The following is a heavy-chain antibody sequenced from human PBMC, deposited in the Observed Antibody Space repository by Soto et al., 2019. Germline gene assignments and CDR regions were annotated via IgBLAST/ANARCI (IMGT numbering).Heavy chain of an antibody. D-gene: IGHD3-3*01. CDR1: GFTFSSYE. J-gene: IGHJ4*02. V-gene: IGHV3-48*03. CDR2: ISSSGSTI. Sequence: GGSLRLSCAASGFTFSSYEMNWVRQAPGKGLEWVSYISSSGSTIYYADSVKGRFTISRDNAKNSLYLQMNSLRAEDTAVYYCARGFQKQEYDFWSGYYVAYFHYCGQGTLVTVYS. CDR3: ARGFQKQEYDFWSGYYVAYFHY.